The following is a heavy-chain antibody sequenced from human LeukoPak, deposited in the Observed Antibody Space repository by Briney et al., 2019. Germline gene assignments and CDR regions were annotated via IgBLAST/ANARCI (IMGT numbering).Heavy chain of an antibody. CDR1: GGSISSGGYY. D-gene: IGHD1-26*01. J-gene: IGHJ6*02. CDR2: IYYSGST. Sequence: SETLSLTCTVSGGSISSGGYYWSWIRRHPGKGLEWIGYIYYSGSTYYNPSLKSRVTISVDTSKNQFSLKLSSVTAADTAVYYCARELSGSYYYYGMDVWGQGTTVTVSS. CDR3: ARELSGSYYYYGMDV. V-gene: IGHV4-31*03.